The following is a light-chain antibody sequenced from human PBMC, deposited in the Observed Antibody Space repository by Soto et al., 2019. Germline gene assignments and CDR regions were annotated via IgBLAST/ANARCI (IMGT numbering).Light chain of an antibody. V-gene: IGLV2-14*01. J-gene: IGLJ1*01. CDR2: EVS. CDR3: SSYRASSIKV. Sequence: QSALAQPASVSGSPGQSITISCTGTSSDIGTFNYVSWYQQHPGKAPKLIIYEVSNRPSGVSSRFSGSKSGNTASLTISGLQAEDEADYYCSSYRASSIKVFGTGTQLTVL. CDR1: SSDIGTFNY.